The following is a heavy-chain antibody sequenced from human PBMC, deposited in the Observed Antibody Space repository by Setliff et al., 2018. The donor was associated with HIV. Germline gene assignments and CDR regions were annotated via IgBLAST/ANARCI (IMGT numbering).Heavy chain of an antibody. D-gene: IGHD5-18*01. CDR2: ISSSSSYI. CDR1: GFTFSSYS. Sequence: SGGSLRLSCAASGFTFSSYSMNWVRQAPGKGLEWVSSISSSSSYIYYADSVKGRFTISRDNAKNSLYLQMNSLRAEDTAVYYCARGTRTAMAQGYYGMDVWGQGTTVTVSS. J-gene: IGHJ6*02. V-gene: IGHV3-21*01. CDR3: ARGTRTAMAQGYYGMDV.